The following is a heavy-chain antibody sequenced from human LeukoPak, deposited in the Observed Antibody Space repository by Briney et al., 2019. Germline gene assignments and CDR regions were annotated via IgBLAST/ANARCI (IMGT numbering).Heavy chain of an antibody. V-gene: IGHV4-4*07. CDR2: VYTSGST. CDR1: GGSISSYY. Sequence: SETLSLTCTVSGGSISSYYWSWIRQPAGKGREWIGRVYTSGSTNYTPSLKSRVTMSVETSKTHFSLKLSSVTAADTAVYYCARESESWVGATWFDYWGQGTLVTVSS. J-gene: IGHJ4*02. D-gene: IGHD1-26*01. CDR3: ARESESWVGATWFDY.